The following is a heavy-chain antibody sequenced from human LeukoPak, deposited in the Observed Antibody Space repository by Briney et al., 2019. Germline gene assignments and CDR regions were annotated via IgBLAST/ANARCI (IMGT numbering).Heavy chain of an antibody. D-gene: IGHD6-25*01. CDR1: GFTFSSYG. J-gene: IGHJ2*01. CDR3: AKDQRAKPGRVWYFDL. Sequence: GGSLRLSCAASGFTFSSYGMHWVRQAPGKGLEWVAVISYDGSNKYYADSVKGRFTISRDNSKNTLYLQMNSLRAEDTAVYYCAKDQRAKPGRVWYFDLWGRGTLVTVSS. CDR2: ISYDGSNK. V-gene: IGHV3-30*18.